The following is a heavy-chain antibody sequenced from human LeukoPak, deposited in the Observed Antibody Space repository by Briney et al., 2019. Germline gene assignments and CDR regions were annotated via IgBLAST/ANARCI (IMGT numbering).Heavy chain of an antibody. CDR1: GYTLTDYY. J-gene: IGHJ6*03. CDR3: ARSSGYYSSLFYMHV. D-gene: IGHD3-22*01. Sequence: ASVKVSCKASGYTLTDYYIHWVRQAPGQGLEWVGIINPSGDPTTYAQKFQGRVTMTSDMSTSTVYMELSSLRSEDTAVYYCARSSGYYSSLFYMHVWGKGTTVTVSS. V-gene: IGHV1-46*01. CDR2: INPSGDPT.